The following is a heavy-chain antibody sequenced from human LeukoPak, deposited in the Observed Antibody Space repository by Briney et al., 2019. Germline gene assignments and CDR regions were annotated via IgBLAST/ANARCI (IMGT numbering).Heavy chain of an antibody. D-gene: IGHD2/OR15-2a*01. CDR3: ARNKDAFDI. CDR2: IYYSGST. V-gene: IGHV4-39*07. J-gene: IGHJ3*02. CDR1: GGSISSSSYY. Sequence: SETLSLTCTVSGGSISSSSYYWGWIRQPPGKGLEWIGSIYYSGSTYYNPSLKSRVTISVDTSKNQFSLKLSSVTAADTAVYYCARNKDAFDIWGQGTMVTVSS.